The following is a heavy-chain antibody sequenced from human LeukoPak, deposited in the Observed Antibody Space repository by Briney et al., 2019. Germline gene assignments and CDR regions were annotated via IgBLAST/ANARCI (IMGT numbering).Heavy chain of an antibody. CDR1: GFTFGSYA. CDR3: AKERDTAMVTIDY. Sequence: PGGSLRLSCAASGFTFGSYAMSWVRQAPGKGLEWVSTISGSGVSTYFADSVKGRFTISRDNSKNTLYLQMNSLRAEDTAVYYCAKERDTAMVTIDYWGQGTLVTVSS. CDR2: ISGSGVST. J-gene: IGHJ4*02. V-gene: IGHV3-23*01. D-gene: IGHD5-18*01.